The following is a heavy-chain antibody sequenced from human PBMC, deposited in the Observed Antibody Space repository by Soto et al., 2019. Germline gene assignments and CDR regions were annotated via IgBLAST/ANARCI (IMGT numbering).Heavy chain of an antibody. J-gene: IGHJ4*01. D-gene: IGHD3-10*01. V-gene: IGHV3-15*07. CDR1: GFSFKNAW. CDR3: TGLWFGEIYNY. Sequence: EVELVESGGGLVKPGGSLTLSCAASGFSFKNAWMNWVRQAPGKGPEWVGRIKNKNDGGTIDYAAFVKGRFTISRDASENTLYLHMNDLKTEDSAVYFCTGLWFGEIYNYWGQGSLVTVSS. CDR2: IKNKNDGGTI.